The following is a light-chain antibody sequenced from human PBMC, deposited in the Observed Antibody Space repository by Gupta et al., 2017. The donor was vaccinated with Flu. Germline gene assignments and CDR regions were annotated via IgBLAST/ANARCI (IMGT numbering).Light chain of an antibody. Sequence: EIVLTQSPATLSLSPGERATLSCRASQSVGISLGWYQQRPGQAPRLLIYDASNRATGIPARFSGSGSGXDFTLSXSSLEPEDFAVYYCQQRSNWRTFGXGTKVEIK. J-gene: IGKJ1*01. CDR3: QQRSNWRT. CDR1: QSVGIS. V-gene: IGKV3-11*01. CDR2: DAS.